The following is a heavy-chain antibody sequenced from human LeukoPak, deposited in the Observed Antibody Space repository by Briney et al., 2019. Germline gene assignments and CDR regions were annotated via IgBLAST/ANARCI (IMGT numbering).Heavy chain of an antibody. CDR3: AKTRYDSSGFDY. CDR2: ISYDGSNK. D-gene: IGHD3-22*01. V-gene: IGHV3-30*18. Sequence: GGSLRLSCAASGSTFSSYGMHWVRQAPGKGLEWVAVISYDGSNKYYADSVKGRFTISRDNSKNTLYLQMNSLRAEDTAVYYCAKTRYDSSGFDYWGQGTLVTVSS. J-gene: IGHJ4*02. CDR1: GSTFSSYG.